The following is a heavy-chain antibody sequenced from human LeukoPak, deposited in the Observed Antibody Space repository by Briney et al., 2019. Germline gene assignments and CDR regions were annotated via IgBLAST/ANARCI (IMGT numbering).Heavy chain of an antibody. CDR2: IYYSGST. V-gene: IGHV4-59*01. D-gene: IGHD4-17*01. J-gene: IGHJ6*03. CDR1: GGSISSYY. CDR3: ARSTVSYYYYYMDV. Sequence: SETLSLTCTVSGGSISSYYWSWIRQPPGKGLEWIGYIYYSGSTNYNPSLKSRVTISEDTSKNQFSLKLSSVTAADTAVYYCARSTVSYYYYYMDVWGKGTTVTVSS.